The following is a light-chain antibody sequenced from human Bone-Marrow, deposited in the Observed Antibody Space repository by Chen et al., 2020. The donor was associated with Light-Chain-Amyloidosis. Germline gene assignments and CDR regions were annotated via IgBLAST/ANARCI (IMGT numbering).Light chain of an antibody. Sequence: SYELTQPPSVSVSPQTARITCSGDDLPTKYAYWYQQKPGQAPVLVIHRDTERPSGISERFSGSSSGTTATLTISGVQAEDEADYHCQSADSSGTYEVIFGGGTKLTVL. CDR2: RDT. J-gene: IGLJ2*01. V-gene: IGLV3-25*03. CDR3: QSADSSGTYEVI. CDR1: DLPTKY.